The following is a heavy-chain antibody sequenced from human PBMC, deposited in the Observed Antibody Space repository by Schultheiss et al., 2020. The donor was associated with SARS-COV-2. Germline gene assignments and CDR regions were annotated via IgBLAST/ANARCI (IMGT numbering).Heavy chain of an antibody. CDR3: AKGSNVQGYLDY. CDR1: GFTFSSYW. D-gene: IGHD3-10*01. V-gene: IGHV3-74*01. J-gene: IGHJ4*02. CDR2: INSDGSSA. Sequence: GESLKISCSASGFTFSSYWMHWVRQVPGGGLVCISRINSDGSSATYADSVKGRFTISRDNAKNTLYLQMNSLRAEDKAVYYCAKGSNVQGYLDYWGQGTLVTVSS.